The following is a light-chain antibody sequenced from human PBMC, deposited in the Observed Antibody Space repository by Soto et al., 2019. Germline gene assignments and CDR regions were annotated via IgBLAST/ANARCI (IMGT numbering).Light chain of an antibody. CDR3: QQYGSSPLT. V-gene: IGKV3-20*01. CDR1: QRISNYY. Sequence: EIVLTQSPDTLSLSSGERATLSCRASQRISNYYLAWYHQKPGQAPRLLIYGASSRDTGVPDRFSGSGSGTDFTLTISRLEPEEFSVYYCQQYGSSPLTFGGGTKVEIK. J-gene: IGKJ4*01. CDR2: GAS.